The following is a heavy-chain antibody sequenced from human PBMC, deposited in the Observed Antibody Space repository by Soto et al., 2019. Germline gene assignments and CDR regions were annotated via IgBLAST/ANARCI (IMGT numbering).Heavy chain of an antibody. CDR3: ARGGVY. V-gene: IGHV3-48*03. J-gene: IGHJ4*02. Sequence: GGSLRLSCAASGFTFSSHEMNWVRQAPGKGLEWISYISGSGVTTYYADSVRGRLIVSRDNAQESLFLQMNSLRVEDTAIYYCARGGVYWGQGTLVTVSS. CDR2: ISGSGVTT. CDR1: GFTFSSHE. D-gene: IGHD2-8*01.